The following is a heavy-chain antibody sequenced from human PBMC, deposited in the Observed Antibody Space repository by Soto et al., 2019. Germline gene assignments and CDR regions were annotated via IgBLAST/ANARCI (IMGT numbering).Heavy chain of an antibody. J-gene: IGHJ5*02. V-gene: IGHV3-11*01. D-gene: IGHD3-22*01. Sequence: VGSLRLSCAASGFTFSDYYMSWIRQAPGKGLEWVSYISSSGSTIYYADSVKGRFTISRDNAKNSLYLQMNSLRAEDTAVYYCARERGYYYDSSGPGGWFDPWGQGTLVTVSS. CDR3: ARERGYYYDSSGPGGWFDP. CDR1: GFTFSDYY. CDR2: ISSSGSTI.